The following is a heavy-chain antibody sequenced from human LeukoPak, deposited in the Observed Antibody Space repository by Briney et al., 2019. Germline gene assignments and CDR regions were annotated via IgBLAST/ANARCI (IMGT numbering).Heavy chain of an antibody. CDR2: INPSGGST. Sequence: ASVKVSCKASGYTFTSYYMHWVRQAPGQGLEWMGIINPSGGSTSYAQKFQGRVTMTRDTSISTAYMELSRLRSDDTAVYYCARGGAYNWNFAYYFDYWGQGTLVTVSS. D-gene: IGHD1-7*01. J-gene: IGHJ4*02. CDR3: ARGGAYNWNFAYYFDY. V-gene: IGHV1-46*01. CDR1: GYTFTSYY.